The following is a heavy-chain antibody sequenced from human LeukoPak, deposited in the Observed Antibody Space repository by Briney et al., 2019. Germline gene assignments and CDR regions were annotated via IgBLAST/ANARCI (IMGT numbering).Heavy chain of an antibody. D-gene: IGHD7-27*01. V-gene: IGHV3-74*01. Sequence: GGSLRLSCAASGFTFRSYWMHWVRQAPGKGLVWVSRINSDGSSTSYADSVKGRFTISRDNAKNTLYLQMNSLRAEDTAVYYCARRRSLLGHAFDIWGQGTMVTVSS. CDR2: INSDGSST. CDR1: GFTFRSYW. J-gene: IGHJ3*02. CDR3: ARRRSLLGHAFDI.